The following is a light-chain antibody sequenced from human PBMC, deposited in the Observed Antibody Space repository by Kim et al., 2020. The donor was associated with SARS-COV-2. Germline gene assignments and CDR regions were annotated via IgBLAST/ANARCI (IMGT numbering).Light chain of an antibody. J-gene: IGKJ2*01. CDR2: GAS. V-gene: IGKV3-15*01. CDR1: QSISNN. CDR3: HQYNDWPPGDT. Sequence: EIVMTQSPGTLSVSPGDRVTLSCRASQSISNNLAWYQVNPGQPPRVLIYGASTRATGVPARFSGSGSGTDFTLTVSSLQSEDFAIYYCHQYNDWPPGDTFGQGTKLEI.